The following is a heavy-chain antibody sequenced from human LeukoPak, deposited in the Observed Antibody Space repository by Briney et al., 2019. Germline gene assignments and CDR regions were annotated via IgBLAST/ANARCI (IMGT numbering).Heavy chain of an antibody. V-gene: IGHV4-4*09. D-gene: IGHD5-24*01. J-gene: IGHJ4*02. Sequence: SETLSLTCTVSGGSISSYYWSWIRQPQGKGLEWIGYIYTSGSTNYNPSLKSRVTISVDTSKNQFSLKLSSVTAADTAVYYCASLSRDGYNYVDYWGQGTLVTVSS. CDR2: IYTSGST. CDR1: GGSISSYY. CDR3: ASLSRDGYNYVDY.